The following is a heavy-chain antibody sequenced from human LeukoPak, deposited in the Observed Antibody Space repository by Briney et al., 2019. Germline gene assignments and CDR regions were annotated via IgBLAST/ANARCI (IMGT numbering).Heavy chain of an antibody. J-gene: IGHJ4*02. CDR2: ISSSSSTI. Sequence: GGSLRLSCAASGFTFSSYSMNWVRQAPGKGLEWVSYISSSSSTIYYADSVKGRFTISRDNAKNSLYLQMNSLRAEDTAVYYCAKAYSIVVVPAAMGYWGQGTLVTVSS. CDR3: AKAYSIVVVPAAMGY. CDR1: GFTFSSYS. V-gene: IGHV3-48*04. D-gene: IGHD2-2*01.